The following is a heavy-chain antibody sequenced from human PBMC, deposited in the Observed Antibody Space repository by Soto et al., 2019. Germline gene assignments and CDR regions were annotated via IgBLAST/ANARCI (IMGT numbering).Heavy chain of an antibody. D-gene: IGHD3-3*01. J-gene: IGHJ5*02. CDR3: ASSIWSGYLPKWNWFDP. CDR2: IYYSGST. V-gene: IGHV4-59*01. CDR1: GGSISSYY. Sequence: SETLSLTCTVSGGSISSYYWSWIRQPPGKGLEWIGYIYYSGSTNYNPSLKSRVTISVDTSKNQFSLKLSSVTAADTAVYYCASSIWSGYLPKWNWFDPWGQGTLVTVSS.